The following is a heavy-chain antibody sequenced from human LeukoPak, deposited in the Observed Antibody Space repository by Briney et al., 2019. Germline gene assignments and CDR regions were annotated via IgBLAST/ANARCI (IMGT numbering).Heavy chain of an antibody. CDR1: GFTFSTYD. CDR3: AREIRETVVTRHYYYGIDA. D-gene: IGHD2-15*01. Sequence: GGSLRLSCAASGFTFSTYDMHWVRQVTGKGLEWVSAIGTGDDTYYLGSVKGRFTISRENAKNVLYLQMSSLRAEDTAVYYCAREIRETVVTRHYYYGIDAWGQGTTVTASS. V-gene: IGHV3-13*01. CDR2: IGTGDDT. J-gene: IGHJ6*02.